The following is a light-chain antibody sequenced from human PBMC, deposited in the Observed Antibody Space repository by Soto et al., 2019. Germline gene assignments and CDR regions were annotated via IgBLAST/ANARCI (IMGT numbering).Light chain of an antibody. V-gene: IGKV2-28*01. Sequence: DIVMTQSPLSLPVTPGEPASISCRSSQSLLHSNGYNYLDWYVQKPGQSPHLLIYLGSNRASGVPDRFSGSGSGTDFTLKISRVEAEDVGVYYCMQSLQTPLTFGRGTKVEIK. CDR1: QSLLHSNGYNY. J-gene: IGKJ4*01. CDR3: MQSLQTPLT. CDR2: LGS.